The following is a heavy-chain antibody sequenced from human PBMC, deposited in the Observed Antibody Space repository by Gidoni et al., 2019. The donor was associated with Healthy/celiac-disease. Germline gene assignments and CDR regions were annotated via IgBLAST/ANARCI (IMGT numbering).Heavy chain of an antibody. V-gene: IGHV3-30*18. CDR1: GFTFSSYG. Sequence: QVQLVESGGGVVQPGRSLRLSCADSGFTFSSYGMHWVRQAPGKGLEWVAVISYDGSNKYYADSVKGRFTISRDNSKNTLYLQMNSLRAEDTAVYYCAKEGYYDYVWGSYRPYAEYFQHWGQGTLVTVSS. J-gene: IGHJ1*01. CDR3: AKEGYYDYVWGSYRPYAEYFQH. CDR2: ISYDGSNK. D-gene: IGHD3-16*02.